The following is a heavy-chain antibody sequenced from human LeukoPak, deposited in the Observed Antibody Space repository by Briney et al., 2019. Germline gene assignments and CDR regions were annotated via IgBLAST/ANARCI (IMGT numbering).Heavy chain of an antibody. J-gene: IGHJ4*02. V-gene: IGHV1-69*04. CDR1: GGTFSSYA. CDR3: ARVSGHIAVAGGNFDY. Sequence: SVKVSCKASGGTFSSYAISWVRQAPGQGLEWMGRIIPILGIANYAQKFQGRVTITADKSTSTAYMELSSLRSEDTAVYYCARVSGHIAVAGGNFDYWGQGTLVTVSS. D-gene: IGHD6-19*01. CDR2: IIPILGIA.